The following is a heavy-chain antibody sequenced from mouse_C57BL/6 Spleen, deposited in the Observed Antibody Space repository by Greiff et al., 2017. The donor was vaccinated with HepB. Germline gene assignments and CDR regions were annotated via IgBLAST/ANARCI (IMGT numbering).Heavy chain of an antibody. J-gene: IGHJ1*03. Sequence: EVMLVESGGGLVQPGGSLSLSCAASGFTFTDYYMSWVRQPPGKALEWLGFIRNKANGYTTEYSASVKGRFTISRDNSQSILYLQMNALRAEDSATYDCASLLRAGYFDVWGTGTTVTVSS. D-gene: IGHD1-1*01. CDR3: ASLLRAGYFDV. V-gene: IGHV7-3*01. CDR2: IRNKANGYTT. CDR1: GFTFTDYY.